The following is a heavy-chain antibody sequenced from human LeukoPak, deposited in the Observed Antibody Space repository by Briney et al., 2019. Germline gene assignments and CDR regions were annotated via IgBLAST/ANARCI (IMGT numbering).Heavy chain of an antibody. CDR2: ISISSSYI. V-gene: IGHV3-21*01. D-gene: IGHD3-22*01. J-gene: IGHJ4*02. CDR3: AREKGYYDSSGLDY. Sequence: GALRLSCAASGFPFSSYSMNWVRQAPGKGLEGVSSISISSSYIYYADSVKGRFTISRDNAKNSLYLQMTSLSAEDTAVYYCAREKGYYDSSGLDYWGQGTLVTVSS. CDR1: GFPFSSYS.